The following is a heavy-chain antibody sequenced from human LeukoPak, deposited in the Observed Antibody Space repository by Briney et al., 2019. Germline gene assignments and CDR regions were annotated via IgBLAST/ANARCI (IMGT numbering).Heavy chain of an antibody. CDR2: ISWNSGSI. J-gene: IGHJ4*02. V-gene: IGHV3-9*01. Sequence: GGSLRLSCAASGFTFDDYAMHWVRQAPGKGLEWDSGISWNSGSIGYADSVKGRFTISRDNAKNSLYLQMNSLRAEDTALYYCAKDKVLLWFGGPFDYWGQGTLVTVSS. D-gene: IGHD3-10*01. CDR3: AKDKVLLWFGGPFDY. CDR1: GFTFDDYA.